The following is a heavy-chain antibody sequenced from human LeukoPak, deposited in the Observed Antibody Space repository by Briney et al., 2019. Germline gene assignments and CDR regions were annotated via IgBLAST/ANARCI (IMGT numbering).Heavy chain of an antibody. D-gene: IGHD2-15*01. Sequence: GGSLRLSCAVSGFTFSTYAMNWVRQAPGKGPEWVSGISGSGGDTYYADSVQGRFTISRDNSKRTLYLQMNSLRVDDTAVYFCAKAGICSSGSCLHGLYDYWGQGALVTVSS. J-gene: IGHJ4*02. CDR1: GFTFSTYA. CDR2: ISGSGGDT. CDR3: AKAGICSSGSCLHGLYDY. V-gene: IGHV3-23*01.